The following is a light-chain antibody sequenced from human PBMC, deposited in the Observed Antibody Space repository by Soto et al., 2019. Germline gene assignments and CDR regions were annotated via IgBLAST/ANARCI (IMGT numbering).Light chain of an antibody. Sequence: AIQLTQSPSSLSASVGDRVTITCRASQGINSALAWYQQKPGKAPKLLIYDASSLESGVPSRFTGSGSGTDFTLTISSLQPEDFASYYCHQVTSYPLTFGGGTKVEIK. CDR1: QGINSA. V-gene: IGKV1-13*02. J-gene: IGKJ4*01. CDR3: HQVTSYPLT. CDR2: DAS.